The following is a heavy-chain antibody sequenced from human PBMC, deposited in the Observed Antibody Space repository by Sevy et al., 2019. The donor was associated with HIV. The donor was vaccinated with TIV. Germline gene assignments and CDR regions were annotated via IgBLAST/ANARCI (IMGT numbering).Heavy chain of an antibody. CDR3: AQGVAAAGIDWYFDL. V-gene: IGHV4-38-2*01. J-gene: IGHJ2*01. Sequence: SETLSLTCAVSGHSISSGYYWGWIRQPPGKGLEWIGSIYHSGSTYYNPSLKSRVTISVDTSKNQFSLKLSSVTAADTAVYYCAQGVAAAGIDWYFDLWGRGTLVTVSS. CDR1: GHSISSGYY. CDR2: IYHSGST. D-gene: IGHD6-13*01.